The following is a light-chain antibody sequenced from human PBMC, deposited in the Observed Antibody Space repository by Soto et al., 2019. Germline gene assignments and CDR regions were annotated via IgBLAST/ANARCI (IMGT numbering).Light chain of an antibody. CDR2: GNS. V-gene: IGLV1-40*01. CDR1: SSNIGAGYD. J-gene: IGLJ2*01. Sequence: QSVLTQPPSVSGAPGQRVTISCTGSSSNIGAGYDVHWYQQRPGTAPKLLIYGNSNRPSGVPDRFSGSKSGTSASLAITGLQAEEEADYYCQSYDSSLSGFVVFGGGTKGTVL. CDR3: QSYDSSLSGFVV.